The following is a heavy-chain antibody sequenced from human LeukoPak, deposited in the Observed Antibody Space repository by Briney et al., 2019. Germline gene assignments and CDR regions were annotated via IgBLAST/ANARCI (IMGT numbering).Heavy chain of an antibody. J-gene: IGHJ4*02. Sequence: PAGSLRLSCAASGFTFSNYNMNWVRQAPGKGLEWVSSISGSSSYIYYADSEKGRFTISRDNAKNSLFLQMNSRRAEDTAVYYCARNYYASGSYLYYFDYWGQGTLVTVSS. D-gene: IGHD3-10*01. CDR2: ISGSSSYI. CDR3: ARNYYASGSYLYYFDY. CDR1: GFTFSNYN. V-gene: IGHV3-21*01.